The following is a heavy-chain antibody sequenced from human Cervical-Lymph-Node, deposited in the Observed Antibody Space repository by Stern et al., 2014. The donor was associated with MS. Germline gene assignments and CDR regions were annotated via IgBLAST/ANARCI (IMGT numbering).Heavy chain of an antibody. CDR2: LGWNSEGR. CDR1: GFKFDDFA. CDR3: AKADDYAAGIDA. D-gene: IGHD3-16*01. Sequence: EVQLVDSGGGMVQPGRSLRLSCEASGFKFDDFAMHWVRQAPGKGLEWVSGLGWNSEGRGYADSVQGRFTISRDNAKSSLYLQMNSLGADDTALYYCAKADDYAAGIDAWGQGTLVVVSS. V-gene: IGHV3-9*01. J-gene: IGHJ5*02.